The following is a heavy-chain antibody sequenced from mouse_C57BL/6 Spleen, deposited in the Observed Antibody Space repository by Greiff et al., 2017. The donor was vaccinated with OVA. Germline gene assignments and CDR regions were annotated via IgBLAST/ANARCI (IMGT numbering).Heavy chain of an antibody. CDR3: ARPNDYDGGYYFDY. V-gene: IGHV1-61*01. Sequence: VQLQQPGAELVRPGSSVKLSCKASGYTFTSYWMDWVKQRPGQGLEWIGNIYPSDSETHYNQKFKDKATLTVDKSSSPAYMQLSSLTSEDSAVYDCARPNDYDGGYYFDYWGQGTTLTVSS. J-gene: IGHJ2*01. CDR2: IYPSDSET. CDR1: GYTFTSYW. D-gene: IGHD2-4*01.